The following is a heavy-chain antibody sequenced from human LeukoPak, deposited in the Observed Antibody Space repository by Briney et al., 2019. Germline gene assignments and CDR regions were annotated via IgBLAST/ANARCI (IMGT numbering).Heavy chain of an antibody. CDR3: ARAPPYYDIHRDAFDI. CDR1: GFTFSSCS. V-gene: IGHV3-21*01. J-gene: IGHJ3*02. Sequence: GGSLRLSCAVSGFTFSSCSMIWVRQAPGKGLEWVSSISSGSNYIYYADSMKGRFTISRDNAKNSLYLQMNSLRAEDTAVYYCARAPPYYDIHRDAFDIWGQGTMVTVSS. D-gene: IGHD3-9*01. CDR2: ISSGSNYI.